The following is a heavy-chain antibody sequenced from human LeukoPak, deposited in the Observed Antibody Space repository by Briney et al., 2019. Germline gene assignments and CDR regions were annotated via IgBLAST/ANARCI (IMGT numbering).Heavy chain of an antibody. CDR3: ARIKKAAAGNTGSDAFDI. CDR1: GYTFTSYA. CDR2: INAGNGNT. D-gene: IGHD6-13*01. Sequence: ASVKVSCKASGYTFTSYAMHWVRQAPGQRLEWMGWINAGNGNTKYSQKFQGRVTITRDTSASTAYMELSRLRSEDTAVYYCARIKKAAAGNTGSDAFDIWGQGTMVTVSS. J-gene: IGHJ3*02. V-gene: IGHV1-3*01.